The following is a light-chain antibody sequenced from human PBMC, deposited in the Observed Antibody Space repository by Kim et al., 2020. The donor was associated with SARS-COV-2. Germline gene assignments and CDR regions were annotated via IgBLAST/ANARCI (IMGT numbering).Light chain of an antibody. Sequence: PGTAARDSCGGNRSGSRSVHRYRQKSGQAPVMVMCYDSDRRSGIPGRFSGSSSGNKATLAISRVEGGDEADYFCQVWDNSSAHRVVFGGGTQLTVL. J-gene: IGLJ7*01. CDR2: YDS. CDR1: RSGSRS. CDR3: QVWDNSSAHRVV. V-gene: IGLV3-21*01.